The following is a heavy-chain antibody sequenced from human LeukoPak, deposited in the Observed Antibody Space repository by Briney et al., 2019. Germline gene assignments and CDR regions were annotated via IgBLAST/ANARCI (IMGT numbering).Heavy chain of an antibody. CDR1: GGSISSYY. CDR2: IYNSGST. V-gene: IGHV4-59*01. D-gene: IGHD3-10*01. CDR3: VGGLWGYYGSGSIYYYGMDV. Sequence: SETLSLTCTVSGGSISSYYWSWIRQPPGKGLEWIGYIYNSGSTNYNPSLKSRVTISVDTSKNQFSLKLSSVTAADTAVYYCVGGLWGYYGSGSIYYYGMDVWGQGTTVTVSS. J-gene: IGHJ6*02.